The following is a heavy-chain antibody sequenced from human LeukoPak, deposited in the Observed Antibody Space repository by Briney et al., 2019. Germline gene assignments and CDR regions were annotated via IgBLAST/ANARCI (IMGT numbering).Heavy chain of an antibody. CDR2: ISYDGSNK. V-gene: IGHV3-30*04. Sequence: PGGSLRLSCAASGFTFSSYAMHWVRRAPGKGLEWVAVISYDGSNKYYADSVKGRFTISRDNSKNTLYLQVNSLRAEATAVYYCAGVIVVVPAARGGDYWGQGTLVTVSS. CDR1: GFTFSSYA. J-gene: IGHJ4*02. CDR3: AGVIVVVPAARGGDY. D-gene: IGHD2-2*01.